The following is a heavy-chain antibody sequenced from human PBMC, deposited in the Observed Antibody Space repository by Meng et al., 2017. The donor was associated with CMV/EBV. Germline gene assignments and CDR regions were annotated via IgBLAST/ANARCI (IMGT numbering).Heavy chain of an antibody. D-gene: IGHD2-15*01. Sequence: ASVKVSCKASVYTFTTYDINWVRQATGQGLEWMGWMNPNSGNTGYAQKFQGRVTMTRVTSISTAYMELSSLTSDDTAVYYCARTRIEVEPDGTKIKYYNYGMDVWGQGTTVTVSS. CDR1: VYTFTTYD. J-gene: IGHJ6*02. CDR3: ARTRIEVEPDGTKIKYYNYGMDV. CDR2: MNPNSGNT. V-gene: IGHV1-8*01.